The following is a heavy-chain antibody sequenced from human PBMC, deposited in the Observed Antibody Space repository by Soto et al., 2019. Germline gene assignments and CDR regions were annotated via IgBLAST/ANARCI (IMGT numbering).Heavy chain of an antibody. Sequence: QVQLVQSGAEVKKPGSSVKVSCKASGGTFSSYAISWVRQAPGQGLEWMGGIIPIFGTANYAQKFQGRVTITADQSASTAYMELSSLRSEDTAVYYCARATDCSSTSCYTYYYYYGMDVWCQGSTVTVSS. CDR1: GGTFSSYA. V-gene: IGHV1-69*19. CDR3: ARATDCSSTSCYTYYYYYGMDV. CDR2: IIPIFGTA. D-gene: IGHD2-2*02. J-gene: IGHJ6*02.